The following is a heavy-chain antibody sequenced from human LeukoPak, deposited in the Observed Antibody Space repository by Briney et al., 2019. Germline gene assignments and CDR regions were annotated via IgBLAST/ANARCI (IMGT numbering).Heavy chain of an antibody. CDR2: IIPIFGTA. Sequence: SVKVSCKASGGTFSSYAISWVRQAPGQGLEWMGGIIPIFGTANYAQKFQGRVTITADESTSTAYMELSSLRSEDTAVYYCARGLGDYYDSSGYYDWGQGTLVTVSS. D-gene: IGHD3-22*01. CDR3: ARGLGDYYDSSGYYD. CDR1: GGTFSSYA. V-gene: IGHV1-69*13. J-gene: IGHJ4*02.